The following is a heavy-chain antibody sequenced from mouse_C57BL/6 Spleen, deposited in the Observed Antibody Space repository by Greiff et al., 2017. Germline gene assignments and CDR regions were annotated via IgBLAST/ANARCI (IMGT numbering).Heavy chain of an antibody. CDR2: ISSGSSTN. D-gene: IGHD2-4*01. V-gene: IGHV5-17*01. CDR3: ARYDYDGYYAMDY. Sequence: EVMLVESGGGLVKPGGSLKLSCAASGFTFSDYGMHWVRQAPEKGLEWVAYISSGSSTNYYADTVKGRFTISRDNAKNTLFLQMTSLRSEDTAMYSCARYDYDGYYAMDYWGQGTSVTVSS. J-gene: IGHJ4*01. CDR1: GFTFSDYG.